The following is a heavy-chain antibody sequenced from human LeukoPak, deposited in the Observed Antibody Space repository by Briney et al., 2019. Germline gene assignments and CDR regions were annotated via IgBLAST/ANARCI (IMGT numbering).Heavy chain of an antibody. J-gene: IGHJ4*02. D-gene: IGHD2-2*01. V-gene: IGHV4-34*01. CDR2: VNHSGST. CDR1: GGSFSGYY. Sequence: SETLSLTCAVYGGSFSGYYWSWIRQPPGKGLEWIGEVNHSGSTNYNPSLKSRVTISVDTSKNQFSLKLSSVTAADTVVYYCARGLGCSSTSCYGNFDYWGQGTLVTVSS. CDR3: ARGLGCSSTSCYGNFDY.